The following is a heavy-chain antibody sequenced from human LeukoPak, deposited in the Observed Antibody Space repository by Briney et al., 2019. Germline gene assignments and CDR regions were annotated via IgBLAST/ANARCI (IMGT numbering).Heavy chain of an antibody. Sequence: GASVKVSCKASGGTFSSYAISWVRQAPGQGLEWMGGITPIFGTANYAQKFQGRVTITTDESTSTAYMELSSLRSEDTAVYYCARGGANYYDSSGYYTLDYWGQGTLVTVSS. CDR3: ARGGANYYDSSGYYTLDY. CDR1: GGTFSSYA. V-gene: IGHV1-69*05. CDR2: ITPIFGTA. J-gene: IGHJ4*02. D-gene: IGHD3-22*01.